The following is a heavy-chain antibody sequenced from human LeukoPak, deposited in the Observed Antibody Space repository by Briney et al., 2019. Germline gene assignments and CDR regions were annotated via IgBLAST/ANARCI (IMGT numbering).Heavy chain of an antibody. V-gene: IGHV4-30-4*01. CDR1: GGSISSGDYY. CDR2: MYYSGST. Sequence: SETLSLTCTVSGGSISSGDYYWSWIRQPPGKGLEWIAYMYYSGSTYYNPSLKSRVTMSADTSKNQLPLKLSSVTAADTAVYYCARTYYYDSRIDPWGQGILVTVSS. D-gene: IGHD3-22*01. CDR3: ARTYYYDSRIDP. J-gene: IGHJ5*02.